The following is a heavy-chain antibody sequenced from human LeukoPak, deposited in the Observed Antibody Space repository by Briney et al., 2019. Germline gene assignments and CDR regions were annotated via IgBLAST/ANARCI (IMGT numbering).Heavy chain of an antibody. V-gene: IGHV3-11*04. J-gene: IGHJ4*02. Sequence: PGGSLRLSCAASGFTFSDYYMSWIRQAPGKGLEWVSYISSSGSTIYYADSVKGRFTISRDNAENSLYLQMNSLRAEDTAVYYCASLAPRYCSSTSCPPFDYWGQGTLVTVSS. CDR2: ISSSGSTI. D-gene: IGHD2-2*01. CDR1: GFTFSDYY. CDR3: ASLAPRYCSSTSCPPFDY.